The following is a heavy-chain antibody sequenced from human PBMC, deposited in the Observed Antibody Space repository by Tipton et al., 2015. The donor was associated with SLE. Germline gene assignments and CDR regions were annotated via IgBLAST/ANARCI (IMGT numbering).Heavy chain of an antibody. CDR2: IYMYSSVST. Sequence: LRLSCTVSGGSISGYYWSWIRQPPGKGLDWIGYIYMYSSVSTNYNPSLKSRVTISVDTSKNQFSLKLSSVTAADTAVYYRARGLVYAGTNYYYYYYMDVWGKGTTVTVSS. CDR3: ARGLVYAGTNYYYYYYMDV. V-gene: IGHV4-59*12. D-gene: IGHD2-8*01. CDR1: GGSISGYY. J-gene: IGHJ6*03.